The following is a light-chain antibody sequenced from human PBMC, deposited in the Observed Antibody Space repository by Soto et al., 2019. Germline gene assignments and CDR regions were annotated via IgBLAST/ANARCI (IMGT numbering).Light chain of an antibody. Sequence: SYELTQPPSVSVSPGQTASITCSGDKLGDTYACWYQQKPGQSPVLVIYQDSKRPSGIPERFSGSNSGNTATLTISGTQAMDEADYYCQAWDSSTKVFGGGTKLTVL. CDR2: QDS. V-gene: IGLV3-1*01. CDR1: KLGDTY. J-gene: IGLJ2*01. CDR3: QAWDSSTKV.